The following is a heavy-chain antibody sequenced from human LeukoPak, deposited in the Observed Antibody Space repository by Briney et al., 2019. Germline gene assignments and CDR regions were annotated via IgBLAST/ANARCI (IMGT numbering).Heavy chain of an antibody. CDR1: GFSLITRGVG. V-gene: IGHV2-5*01. CDR2: IYWNDDK. CDR3: AHSYVAGYCSGGSCPPFDY. J-gene: IGHJ4*02. Sequence: SGPTLVKPTQTLTLTCSFSGFSLITRGVGVGWIRQPPGKALEWLALIYWNDDKHYSPSLKSRLTITKDTSKNQVVLTMTNLDPVDTATYYCAHSYVAGYCSGGSCPPFDYWGQGTLVTVSS. D-gene: IGHD2-15*01.